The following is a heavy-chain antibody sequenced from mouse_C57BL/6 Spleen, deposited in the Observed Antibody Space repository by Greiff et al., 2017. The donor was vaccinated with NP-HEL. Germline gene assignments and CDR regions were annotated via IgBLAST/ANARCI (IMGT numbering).Heavy chain of an antibody. CDR3: ARRTLLGGFAY. D-gene: IGHD2-1*01. CDR2: IYPGDGDT. V-gene: IGHV1-82*01. Sequence: QVQLQQSGPELVKPGASVKISCKASGYAFSSSWMNWVKQRPGKGLEWIGRIYPGDGDTNYNGKFKGKATLTADNSSSTAYMQLSSLTSEDSAVYICARRTLLGGFAYWGQGTLVTVSA. CDR1: GYAFSSSW. J-gene: IGHJ3*01.